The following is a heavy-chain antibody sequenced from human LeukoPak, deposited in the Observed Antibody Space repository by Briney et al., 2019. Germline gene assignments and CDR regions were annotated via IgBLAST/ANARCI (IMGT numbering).Heavy chain of an antibody. Sequence: PSETLSLTCTVSGGSISSSDYYWGWIRQPPGKGLEWIGCIYYSGSTYYNPSVKSRVTISVDTSKNQFSLKLSSVTAADTAVYYCARERYSSSSDSNYWGQGTLVTVSS. D-gene: IGHD6-6*01. J-gene: IGHJ4*02. V-gene: IGHV4-39*07. CDR1: GGSISSSDYY. CDR2: IYYSGST. CDR3: ARERYSSSSDSNY.